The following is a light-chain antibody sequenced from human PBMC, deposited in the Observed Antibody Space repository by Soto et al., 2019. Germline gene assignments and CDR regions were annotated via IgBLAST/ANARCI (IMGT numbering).Light chain of an antibody. J-gene: IGKJ1*01. V-gene: IGKV1-5*03. Sequence: DIQMTQSPSTLSASVGDRVTITCRASQSISSWLAWYQQKPGKAPKLLIYKASSLESGVPSRFSGSGSGTAFTLTISSLQPDDFATYYCQQYNSYWTFGQGTQVEIK. CDR3: QQYNSYWT. CDR2: KAS. CDR1: QSISSW.